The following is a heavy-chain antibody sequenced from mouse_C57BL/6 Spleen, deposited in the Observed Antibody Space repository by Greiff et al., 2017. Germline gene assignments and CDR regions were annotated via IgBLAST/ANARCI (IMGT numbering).Heavy chain of an antibody. V-gene: IGHV5-4*01. CDR2: ISDGGSYT. CDR3: ARVSGAMDY. Sequence: VQLKESGGGLVKPGGSLKLSCAASGFTFSSYAMSWVRQTPEKRLEWVATISDGGSYTYYPDNVKGRFTISRDNAKNNLYLQMSHLKSEDTAMYYCARVSGAMDYWGQGTSVTVSS. D-gene: IGHD4-1*01. CDR1: GFTFSSYA. J-gene: IGHJ4*01.